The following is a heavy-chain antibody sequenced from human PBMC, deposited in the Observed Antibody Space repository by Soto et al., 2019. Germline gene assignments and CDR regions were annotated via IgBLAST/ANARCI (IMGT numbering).Heavy chain of an antibody. CDR2: TYYRSNWRH. CDR3: ARGVAGTGFDL. D-gene: IGHD6-19*01. J-gene: IGHJ4*02. V-gene: IGHV6-1*01. Sequence: SQTLSLTCAISGDSVSSNTAAWNWVRSSPSRGLEWLGRTYYRSNWRHDYAVSVKSRITVNPDTSKNHFSLQLNSVTPDDTAVYYCARGVAGTGFDLWGQGTLVTVSS. CDR1: GDSVSSNTAA.